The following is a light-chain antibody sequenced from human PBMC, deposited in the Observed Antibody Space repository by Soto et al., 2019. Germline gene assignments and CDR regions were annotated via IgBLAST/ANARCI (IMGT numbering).Light chain of an antibody. CDR3: QQRSNWPGIT. CDR2: GAS. Sequence: EIVMTQSPATLSVSPGERATLSCRASQSVSSDLAWYQQKPGQAPRLLIYGASTRAIGIPARFSGSGSGTEFTLTISSLQSEDFAVYYCQQRSNWPGITFGQGTRLEIK. J-gene: IGKJ5*01. V-gene: IGKV3-15*01. CDR1: QSVSSD.